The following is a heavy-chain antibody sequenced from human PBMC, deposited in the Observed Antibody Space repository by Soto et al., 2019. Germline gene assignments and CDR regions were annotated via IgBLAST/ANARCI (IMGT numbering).Heavy chain of an antibody. CDR2: IRYSGDS. D-gene: IGHD6-25*01. Sequence: SETLSLTCTVIGDSVSSNNYYWSWIRQRPGKGLEWIGYIRYSGDSYDNPSLTSRITMSMDVSKNQFSLNLRAVTAADTAIYYCARDVNDSSGSQDFDYWGQGNLVTVPS. CDR3: ARDVNDSSGSQDFDY. CDR1: GDSVSSNNYY. J-gene: IGHJ4*02. V-gene: IGHV4-31*03.